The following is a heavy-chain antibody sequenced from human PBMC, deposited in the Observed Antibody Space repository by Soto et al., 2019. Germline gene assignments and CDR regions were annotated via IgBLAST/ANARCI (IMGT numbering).Heavy chain of an antibody. D-gene: IGHD2-15*01. V-gene: IGHV4-30-2*01. J-gene: IGHJ4*02. CDR2: IYHSGST. Sequence: QLQLQESGSGLVKPSQTLSLTCAVSGGSISSGGYSWSWIRQPPGKGLEWIGYIYHSGSTSYNPSLXGXAXTXXDRSKSPFSLKLSSVTAADTAVYHCDRGQVVAAQHWGQGPLVTVSS. CDR3: DRGQVVAAQH. CDR1: GGSISSGGYS.